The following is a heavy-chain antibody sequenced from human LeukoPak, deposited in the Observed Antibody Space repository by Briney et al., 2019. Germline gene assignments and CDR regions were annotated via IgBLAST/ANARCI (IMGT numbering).Heavy chain of an antibody. CDR2: IKQDGSEK. V-gene: IGHV3-7*01. Sequence: PGGSLRLSCAASGFTFSSYWMSWVRQAPGKGLEWVANIKQDGSEKYYVDSVKGRFSISRDNARNSVYLQMASLRVEDTAVYCCARDPVEWELLLDYWGQGTLVTVSS. D-gene: IGHD1-26*01. CDR3: ARDPVEWELLLDY. CDR1: GFTFSSYW. J-gene: IGHJ4*02.